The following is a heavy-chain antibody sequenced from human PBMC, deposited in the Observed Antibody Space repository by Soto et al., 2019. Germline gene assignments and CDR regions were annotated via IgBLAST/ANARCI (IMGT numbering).Heavy chain of an antibody. CDR3: ARDMTRTVVPYFDF. CDR1: GGTFSNYV. V-gene: IGHV1-69*06. CDR2: IIPISGAA. J-gene: IGHJ4*02. D-gene: IGHD1-7*01. Sequence: SVKVSCKAAGGTFSNYVVNWGRQAPGQGLEWMGRIIPISGAANYAQKFQGRVTITADKSTSTSYMELSSLRSEDTAVYYCARDMTRTVVPYFDFWGQGTLVIVSS.